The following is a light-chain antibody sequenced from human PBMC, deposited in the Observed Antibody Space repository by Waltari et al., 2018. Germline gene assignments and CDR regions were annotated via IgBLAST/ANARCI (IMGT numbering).Light chain of an antibody. V-gene: IGKV1-27*01. CDR2: TAS. Sequence: DIQMTQSPSSLSASVGDRVTITCRASQGIGNYLAWYQQKPGTVPKLLIYTASTLQSGVPSRFSGSGSAADFTLTISSLQPEDVATYYCQNYNSAPFTFGPGTRVDIK. CDR1: QGIGNY. CDR3: QNYNSAPFT. J-gene: IGKJ3*01.